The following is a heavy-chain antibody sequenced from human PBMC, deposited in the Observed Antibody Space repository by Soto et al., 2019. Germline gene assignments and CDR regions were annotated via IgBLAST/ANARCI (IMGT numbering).Heavy chain of an antibody. Sequence: SETLSLTCTVSGGSISSYYWSWIRQPPGKGLEWIGYIYYSGSTNYNPSLKSRVTISVDTSKNQFSLKLSSVTAADTAVYYCAGTYGGPYYFDYWGQGTLVTVSS. CDR1: GGSISSYY. D-gene: IGHD4-17*01. J-gene: IGHJ4*02. CDR3: AGTYGGPYYFDY. CDR2: IYYSGST. V-gene: IGHV4-59*01.